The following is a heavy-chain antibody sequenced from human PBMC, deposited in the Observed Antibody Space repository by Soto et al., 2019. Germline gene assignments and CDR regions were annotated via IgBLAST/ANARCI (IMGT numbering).Heavy chain of an antibody. J-gene: IGHJ5*01. CDR3: ARAARANYDLWSGAWS. CDR1: GGTFSSYA. CDR2: IIPIFGTA. Sequence: QVQLVQSGAEVKKPGSSVKVSCKASGGTFSSYAISWVRQAPGQGLEWMGGIIPIFGTANYAQKFQGRVTITEDEATSTADMELSRLGSEDTAVYYCARAARANYDLWSGAWSWGQGTLVTVSS. D-gene: IGHD3-3*01. V-gene: IGHV1-69*12.